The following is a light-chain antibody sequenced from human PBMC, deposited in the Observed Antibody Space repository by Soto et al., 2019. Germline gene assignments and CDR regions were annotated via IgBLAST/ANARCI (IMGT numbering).Light chain of an antibody. CDR1: NSNIGSNT. J-gene: IGLJ1*01. V-gene: IGLV1-44*01. CDR3: ATWDDSLHGFYV. CDR2: DNN. Sequence: QSVLSQPPSASGTPGQRVTISCSGSNSNIGSNTVDWYRHLPGTAPKLLIYDNNQRPSGVPDRISGSKSDTSASLAISGLQSEDEADYYCATWDDSLHGFYVFGTGTKVTVL.